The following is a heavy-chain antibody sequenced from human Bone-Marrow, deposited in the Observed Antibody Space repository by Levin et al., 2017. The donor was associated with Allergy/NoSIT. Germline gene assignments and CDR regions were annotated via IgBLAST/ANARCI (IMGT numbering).Heavy chain of an antibody. D-gene: IGHD2-21*01. CDR2: ISGSGDAA. V-gene: IGHV3-23*01. Sequence: GGSLRLSCAASGFTFNNHAMAWVRQALGRGPEWASSISGSGDAAIYADSVKGRFTISRDSSQNTLYLQMNSLTAEDTAIYYCARADCGGIGGKHLDQWGQGTLVTVSS. CDR3: ARADCGGIGGKHLDQ. J-gene: IGHJ4*02. CDR1: GFTFNNHA.